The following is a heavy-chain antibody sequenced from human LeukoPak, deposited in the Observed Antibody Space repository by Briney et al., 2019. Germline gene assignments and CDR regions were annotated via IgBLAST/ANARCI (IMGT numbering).Heavy chain of an antibody. CDR3: ARDIPNDYVWGSYPDY. V-gene: IGHV1-18*01. Sequence: GASVKVSCKASGYIFTSYGISWVRQAPGQGLEWMGWISGYNGNTNYAQKIQGRVTMTTDTSTSTAYMEVRSLRSDDTAVYYCARDIPNDYVWGSYPDYWGQGTLVTVSS. D-gene: IGHD3-16*02. CDR1: GYIFTSYG. J-gene: IGHJ4*02. CDR2: ISGYNGNT.